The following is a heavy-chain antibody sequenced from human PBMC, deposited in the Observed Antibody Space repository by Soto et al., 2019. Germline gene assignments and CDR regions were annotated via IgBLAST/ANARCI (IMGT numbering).Heavy chain of an antibody. D-gene: IGHD3-10*01. CDR2: IIPILGIA. CDR1: GGTFSSYT. J-gene: IGHJ5*02. V-gene: IGHV1-69*02. Sequence: QVQLVQSGAEVKKPGSSVKVSCKASGGTFSSYTISWVRQAPGQGLEWMGRIIPILGIANYAQKFQGRVTINEDTSTSTAYMELSSLRAEDTDVYYCARVGRLWFGIDKGWFDLWGQGTLVTVSS. CDR3: ARVGRLWFGIDKGWFDL.